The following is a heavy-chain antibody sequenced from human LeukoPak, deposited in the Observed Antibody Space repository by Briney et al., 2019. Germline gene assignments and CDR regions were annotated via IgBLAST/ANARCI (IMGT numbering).Heavy chain of an antibody. D-gene: IGHD3-10*01. CDR2: IRYNGNNQ. V-gene: IGHV3-30*02. J-gene: IGHJ6*03. CDR3: AKDSAFYYIDV. Sequence: GGSLRLSYAASGFTFNNYGMHWVRQAPGKGLEWVAFIRYNGNNQYYADSVKGRFTISRDNSKNTLYLQMNSLKGDDTAVYYCAKDSAFYYIDVWGKGTTVIISS. CDR1: GFTFNNYG.